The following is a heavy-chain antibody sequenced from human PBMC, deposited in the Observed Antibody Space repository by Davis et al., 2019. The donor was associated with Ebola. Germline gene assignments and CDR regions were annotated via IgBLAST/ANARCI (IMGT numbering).Heavy chain of an antibody. CDR1: GYTFTGYY. Sequence: ASVKVSCKASGYTFTGYYMHWVRQAPGQGLEWMGWINPSGDGTSYAQKFQGRVTMTRDTSTSTVYMELSSLRSEDTAVYFCARGGDMTTVTSSLFDYWGQGTLVTVSS. D-gene: IGHD4-17*01. J-gene: IGHJ4*02. CDR3: ARGGDMTTVTSSLFDY. CDR2: INPSGDGT. V-gene: IGHV1-46*01.